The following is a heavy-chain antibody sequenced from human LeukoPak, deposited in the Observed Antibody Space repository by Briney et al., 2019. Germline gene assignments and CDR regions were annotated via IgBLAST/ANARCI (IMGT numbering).Heavy chain of an antibody. D-gene: IGHD6-19*01. V-gene: IGHV3-30*02. Sequence: PGGSLRLSCAASGFTFSSYGMHWVRQAPGKGLEWVAFIRYDGSNKYYADSVKGRFTISRDNSKNTLYLQMNSLRAEDTAVYYCAKARGGYSSGWSIDYWGQGTLVTVSS. CDR3: AKARGGYSSGWSIDY. CDR1: GFTFSSYG. J-gene: IGHJ4*02. CDR2: IRYDGSNK.